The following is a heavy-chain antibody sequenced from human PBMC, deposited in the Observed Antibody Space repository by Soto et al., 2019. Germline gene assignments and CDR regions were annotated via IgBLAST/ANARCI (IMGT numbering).Heavy chain of an antibody. CDR3: GAGQYFSDY. CDR2: ISYDGSDK. CDR1: GFTFSSYG. D-gene: IGHD6-13*01. J-gene: IGHJ4*02. V-gene: IGHV3-30*03. Sequence: QVQLVESGGGVVQPGRSLRLSCAASGFTFSSYGMHWVRQAPGKGLEWVALISYDGSDKYYADSVKGRFTISRDNSKNTLYLQINSLRIEDTAVYYCGAGQYFSDYWGQGNLVTVSS.